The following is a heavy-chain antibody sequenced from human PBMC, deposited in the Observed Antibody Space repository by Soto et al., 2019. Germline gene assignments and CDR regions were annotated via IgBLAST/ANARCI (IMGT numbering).Heavy chain of an antibody. CDR2: IYTSGRT. J-gene: IGHJ4*02. V-gene: IGHV4-59*02. CDR1: GGSVTSYY. Sequence: SETLSLTCTVSGGSVTSYYWNWIRQSPGKGLEWIGYIYTSGRTNYNPSLKSRVSISIDTSKNQFSLKLNSVTAADTAVYYCAFGDSLGHLDYWGQGTLVTVSS. D-gene: IGHD2-21*01. CDR3: AFGDSLGHLDY.